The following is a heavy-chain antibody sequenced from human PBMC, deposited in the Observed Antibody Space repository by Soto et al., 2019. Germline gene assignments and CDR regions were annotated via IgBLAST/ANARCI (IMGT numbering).Heavy chain of an antibody. CDR1: GFTFSSYS. CDR2: ISSSSSYI. D-gene: IGHD3-3*01. Sequence: GGSLRLSCAASGFTFSSYSMNWVRQAPGKGLEWVSSISSSSSYIYYADPVKGRFTISRDNAKNSLYLQMNSLRAEDTAVYYCARDPPSPTIFGVRYYYGMDVWGQGTTVTVSS. J-gene: IGHJ6*02. CDR3: ARDPPSPTIFGVRYYYGMDV. V-gene: IGHV3-21*01.